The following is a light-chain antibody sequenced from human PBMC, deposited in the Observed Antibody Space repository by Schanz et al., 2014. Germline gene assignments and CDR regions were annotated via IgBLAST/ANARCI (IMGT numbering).Light chain of an antibody. CDR1: GGDFGGFHY. V-gene: IGLV2-14*01. CDR2: DVT. J-gene: IGLJ2*01. CDR3: SSHTTSSTGEV. Sequence: QSALTQPASVSGSPGQSITISCTGTGGDFGGFHYVSWYQQHPGKAPKLIISDVTDRPSGVSDRFSGSKSGNTASLTISGLQADDEADYYCSSHTTSSTGEVFGGGTKLTVL.